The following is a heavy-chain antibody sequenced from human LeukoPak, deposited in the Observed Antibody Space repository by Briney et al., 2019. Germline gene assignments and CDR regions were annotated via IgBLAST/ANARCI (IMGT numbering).Heavy chain of an antibody. V-gene: IGHV3-15*01. CDR3: TTDRRDHLLWSGDYGVDY. CDR1: GLIFSNAW. J-gene: IGHJ4*02. CDR2: TKSKTDGGTT. Sequence: GGSLRLPCVVSGLIFSNAWMSWVRQAPGEGLEWVGRTKSKTDGGTTDYAAPVKGRFTISRDDSKNTLYLQMNSLQTEDTAVYYCTTDRRDHLLWSGDYGVDYWGRGTLVTVSS. D-gene: IGHD2-2*01.